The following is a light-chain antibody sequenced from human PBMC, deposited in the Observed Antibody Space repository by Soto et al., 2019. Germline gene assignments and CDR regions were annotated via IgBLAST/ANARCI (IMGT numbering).Light chain of an antibody. J-gene: IGKJ3*01. CDR3: QHRSGFT. CDR2: DAS. V-gene: IGKV3-11*01. CDR1: QSVNNY. Sequence: EIVLTQSPATLSLSPGGRATPSSRASQSVNNYLAWYQQKPGQAPRLLIYDASNRATGIPARFSGSGSGTDFTLTISSLEPEDFAVYYCQHRSGFTFGPGTKVDIK.